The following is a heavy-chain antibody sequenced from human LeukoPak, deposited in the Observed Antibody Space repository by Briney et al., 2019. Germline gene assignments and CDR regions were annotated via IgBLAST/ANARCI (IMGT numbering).Heavy chain of an antibody. D-gene: IGHD3-3*01. V-gene: IGHV4-59*11. CDR1: GFTFSSHE. Sequence: LRLSCVVSGFTFSSHEMNWVRQAPGKGLEWIGYIYSSVSTYYNPSLNSRVTIWFDTSKNQISLKLSSVTAADTAVYYCARVRFLEWPAPMDVWGKGTTVTVSS. J-gene: IGHJ6*03. CDR2: IYSSVST. CDR3: ARVRFLEWPAPMDV.